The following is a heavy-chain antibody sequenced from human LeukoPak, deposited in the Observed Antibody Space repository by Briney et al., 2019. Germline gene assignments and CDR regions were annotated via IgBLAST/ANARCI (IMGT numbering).Heavy chain of an antibody. CDR3: TTDTWYSAGH. J-gene: IGHJ4*02. V-gene: IGHV3-23*01. CDR2: ITGSGGST. CDR1: GIIFSNHA. D-gene: IGHD2-15*01. Sequence: GGSLRLSCAASGIIFSNHAMSWVRQAPGKGLEWVSGITGSGGSTYYADSVKGRFTISRDNAKNSLFLQMNSLRAEDTAIYYCTTDTWYSAGHWGQGTLVTVSS.